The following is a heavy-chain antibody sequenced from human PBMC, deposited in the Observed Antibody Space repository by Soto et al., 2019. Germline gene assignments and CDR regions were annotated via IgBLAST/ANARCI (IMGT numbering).Heavy chain of an antibody. J-gene: IGHJ5*02. CDR2: ISGSGANT. V-gene: IGHV3-23*01. Sequence: GGSLRLSCAASGITFNNYALSWVRQAPGKGLEWVSGISGSGANTYYADSVKGRFTISRDNSKNTLYLQMNSLRAEDTAVYYCARSEGLAHRFDPWGQGTLVTVSS. CDR3: ARSEGLAHRFDP. D-gene: IGHD3-3*01. CDR1: GITFNNYA.